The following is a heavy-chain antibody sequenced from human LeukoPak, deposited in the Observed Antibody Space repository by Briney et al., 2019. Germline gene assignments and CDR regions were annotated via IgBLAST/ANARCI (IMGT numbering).Heavy chain of an antibody. Sequence: SETLSLTCAVSGYSISSSNWWGWIRQPPGKGLEWIGYIYYSGSTYYNPSLKSRVTISVDTSKNQFSLKLSSVTAADTAVYYCASSYCSGGSCYSGPAWFDPWGQGTLVTVSS. CDR1: GYSISSSNW. J-gene: IGHJ5*02. CDR2: IYYSGST. D-gene: IGHD2-15*01. V-gene: IGHV4-28*01. CDR3: ASSYCSGGSCYSGPAWFDP.